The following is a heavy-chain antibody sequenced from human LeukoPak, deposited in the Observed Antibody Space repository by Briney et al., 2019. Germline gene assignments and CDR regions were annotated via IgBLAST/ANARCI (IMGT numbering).Heavy chain of an antibody. CDR1: GGTFSSYA. J-gene: IGHJ5*02. Sequence: PEASVKVSCKASGGTFSSYAISWVRQAPGQGLEWMGGIIPIFGTANYAQKFQGRVTITADESTSTAYMELSSLRSEDTAVYYCARELSTLHCYDRLRGFDPWGQGTLVTVSS. CDR2: IIPIFGTA. D-gene: IGHD3-22*01. CDR3: ARELSTLHCYDRLRGFDP. V-gene: IGHV1-69*13.